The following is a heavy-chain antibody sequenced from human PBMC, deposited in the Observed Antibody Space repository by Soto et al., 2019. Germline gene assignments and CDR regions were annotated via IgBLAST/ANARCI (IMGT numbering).Heavy chain of an antibody. CDR2: IKDGGYT. J-gene: IGHJ4*02. CDR1: GGSLSGYY. CDR3: AKGQEGVVATH. Sequence: QVQLQQWGAGLLKPSETLSLNCAVNGGSLSGYYWGWIRQPPGKGLEWIGEIKDGGYTNYSPSLKSRATISSDTSNNQFSLRLNSVTAADTGVYYCAKGQEGVVATHWDQGALVTVSS. V-gene: IGHV4-34*01. D-gene: IGHD5-12*01.